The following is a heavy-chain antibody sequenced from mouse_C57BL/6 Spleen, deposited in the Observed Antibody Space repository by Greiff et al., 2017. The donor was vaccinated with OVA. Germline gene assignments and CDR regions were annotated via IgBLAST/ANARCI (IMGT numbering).Heavy chain of an antibody. D-gene: IGHD1-1*01. Sequence: EVQLQESGPGLVKPSQSLSLTCSVTGYSITSGYYWNWIRQFPGNKLEWMGYISYDGSNNYNPSLKNRISITRDTSKNQFFLKLNSVTTEDTATYDCARGDTTVGDYAMDYWGQGTSVTVSS. CDR2: ISYDGSN. CDR3: ARGDTTVGDYAMDY. CDR1: GYSITSGYY. J-gene: IGHJ4*01. V-gene: IGHV3-6*01.